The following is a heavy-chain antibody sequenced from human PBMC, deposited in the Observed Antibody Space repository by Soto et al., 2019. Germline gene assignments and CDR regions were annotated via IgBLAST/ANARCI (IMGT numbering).Heavy chain of an antibody. D-gene: IGHD6-6*01. Sequence: SETLSLTCAVSGGSISSSNWWSWVRQPPGKGLGGIGEIYHRGSTNYNPSLKTRVTVTVDKSKNLFSLRLSSVTAADSAGYYGARAEAARYFDLWGRGTLVTVSS. CDR2: IYHRGST. J-gene: IGHJ2*01. CDR1: GGSISSSNW. CDR3: ARAEAARYFDL. V-gene: IGHV4-4*02.